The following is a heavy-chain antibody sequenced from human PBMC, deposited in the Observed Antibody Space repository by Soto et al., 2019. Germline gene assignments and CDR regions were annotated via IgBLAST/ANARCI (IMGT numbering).Heavy chain of an antibody. CDR3: AKDLYDRSGYLPLENYYGMDV. D-gene: IGHD3-22*01. J-gene: IGHJ6*02. V-gene: IGHV3-30*18. CDR2: ISYDGSNK. Sequence: QVQLVESGGGVVQPGRSLRLSCAASGFTFSSYGMHWVRQAPGKGLEWVAVISYDGSNKYYADSVKGPFTISRDNSKNTLYLQMNSLRAEDTAVYYCAKDLYDRSGYLPLENYYGMDVWGQGTTVTVSS. CDR1: GFTFSSYG.